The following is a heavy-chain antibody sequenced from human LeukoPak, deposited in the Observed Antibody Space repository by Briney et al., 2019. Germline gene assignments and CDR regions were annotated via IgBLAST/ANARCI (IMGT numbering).Heavy chain of an antibody. CDR2: ISAYNGNT. D-gene: IGHD1-7*01. J-gene: IGHJ3*02. CDR1: SYTFTSYG. Sequence: ASVKVSCKASSYTFTSYGISRGRQAPGQGLEWMGWISAYNGNTNYAQKLQGRVTMTTDTSTSTAYMELRSLRSDDTAVYYCAREMNYEQAFDIWGQGTMVTVSS. CDR3: AREMNYEQAFDI. V-gene: IGHV1-18*01.